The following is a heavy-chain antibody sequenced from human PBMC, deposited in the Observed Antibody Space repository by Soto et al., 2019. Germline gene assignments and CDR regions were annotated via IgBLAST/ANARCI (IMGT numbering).Heavy chain of an antibody. D-gene: IGHD1-1*01. V-gene: IGHV3-23*01. J-gene: IGHJ6*02. CDR2: ISGGGGST. CDR1: GFTFSTYA. CDR3: AKAYGQLILQCYYYYALDV. Sequence: GGSLRLSCAASGFTFSTYAMSWVRQAPGEGLQWVSGISGGGGSTYYADSVKGRFTISRDNSKNTLYLQMNSLRAEDTAVYYCAKAYGQLILQCYYYYALDVWGQGTTVTVSS.